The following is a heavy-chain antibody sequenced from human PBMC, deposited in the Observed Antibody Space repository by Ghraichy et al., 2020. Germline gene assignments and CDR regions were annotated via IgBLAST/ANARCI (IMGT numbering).Heavy chain of an antibody. D-gene: IGHD3-22*01. CDR2: IHHTGRA. J-gene: IGHJ1*01. Sequence: SETLSLTCTVSGASVNSGRFYWSWIRQPPGKGLEWIGYIHHTGRAKYSPSLKNRVTISVNTSNNKFSLKMTSVSAADTAVYYCASVSYNSSGDGVDFWGQGILGSVSS. CDR3: ASVSYNSSGDGVDF. CDR1: GASVNSGRFY. V-gene: IGHV4-61*01.